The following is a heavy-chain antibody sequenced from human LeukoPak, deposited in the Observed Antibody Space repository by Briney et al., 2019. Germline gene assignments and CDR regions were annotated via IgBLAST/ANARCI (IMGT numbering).Heavy chain of an antibody. J-gene: IGHJ6*02. CDR3: TKHITTDATAPFYYGMDV. V-gene: IGHV3-21*01. CDR2: IRLKSAAI. D-gene: IGHD3-22*01. Sequence: GGEESISRGAPEFSKKKNSMNSVRQRPGKRLKWGESIRLKSAAIYYAASVKGRFSISSDNAKNSLHLQMDSMRAEETAVYYCTKHITTDATAPFYYGMDVWGQGTTVTVSS. CDR1: EFSKKKNS.